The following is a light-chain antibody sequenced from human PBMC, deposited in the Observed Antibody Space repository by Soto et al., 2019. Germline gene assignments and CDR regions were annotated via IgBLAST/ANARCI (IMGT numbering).Light chain of an antibody. V-gene: IGLV3-21*02. J-gene: IGLJ2*01. CDR3: QVWDTTSDHVV. CDR2: EDS. Sequence: SYELTQPPSVSVAPGQTATITCGGNNIGSKSVHWYQQKPGQAPVLVVFEDSDRPSGIPERFSGSNFGNTATLTISRVEAGDEADFFCQVWDTTSDHVVFGGGTQLTVL. CDR1: NIGSKS.